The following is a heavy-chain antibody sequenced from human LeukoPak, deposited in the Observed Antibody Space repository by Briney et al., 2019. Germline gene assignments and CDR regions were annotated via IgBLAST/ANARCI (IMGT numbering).Heavy chain of an antibody. J-gene: IGHJ4*02. CDR3: ARASRWLAFDY. CDR2: IYSGGST. Sequence: AGGSLRLSCAASGLTISNNFMGWVRQAPGKGLEWVSLIYSGGSTYSADSVKGRFTISRDNSKNTLHLQMNSLRAEDTAVYYCARASRWLAFDYWGQGTLVTVSS. CDR1: GLTISNNF. D-gene: IGHD6-19*01. V-gene: IGHV3-66*01.